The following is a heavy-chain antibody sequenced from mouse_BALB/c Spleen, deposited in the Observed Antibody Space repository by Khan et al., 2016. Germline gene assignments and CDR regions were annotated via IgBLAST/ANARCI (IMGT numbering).Heavy chain of an antibody. CDR2: IRSKSNNFAT. D-gene: IGHD1-1*01. J-gene: IGHJ4*01. CDR3: VRDAYYPYALDY. V-gene: IGHV10-1*02. Sequence: EVKLLESGGGLVQPKGSLKLSCAASGFTFKTYAMNWVRQAPGKGLEWIARIRSKSNNFATYYADSVKDRFTISRDDSPNMLSLQMNTLQTEDTVMYYCVRDAYYPYALDYWGQGTSVTVSS. CDR1: GFTFKTYA.